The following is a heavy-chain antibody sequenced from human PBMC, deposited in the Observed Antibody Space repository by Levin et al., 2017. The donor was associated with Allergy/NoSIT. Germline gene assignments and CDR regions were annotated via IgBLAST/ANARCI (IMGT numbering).Heavy chain of an antibody. Sequence: GESLKISCAASGFTFSSYGMHWVRQAPGKGLEWVAVIWYDGSNKYYADSVKGRFTISRDNSKNTLYLQMNSLRAEDTAVYYCARGGYGSGSYYLDYWGQGTLVTVSS. CDR3: ARGGYGSGSYYLDY. V-gene: IGHV3-33*01. D-gene: IGHD3-10*01. J-gene: IGHJ4*02. CDR2: IWYDGSNK. CDR1: GFTFSSYG.